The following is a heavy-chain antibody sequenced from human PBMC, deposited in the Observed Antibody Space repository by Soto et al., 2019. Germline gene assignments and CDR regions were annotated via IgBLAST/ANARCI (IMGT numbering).Heavy chain of an antibody. V-gene: IGHV1-18*01. J-gene: IGHJ4*02. CDR3: ARPFDY. CDR2: ISAYNGNT. Sequence: QVQLVQSGAEVKKPGASVKVSCKASGYTFTSYGISWVRQAPGQGLEWMGWISAYNGNTNYAQNLQARVTMTTDTSTTTAYMDLSSLRSPDPALYYCARPFDYWGQGPLVTVSS. CDR1: GYTFTSYG.